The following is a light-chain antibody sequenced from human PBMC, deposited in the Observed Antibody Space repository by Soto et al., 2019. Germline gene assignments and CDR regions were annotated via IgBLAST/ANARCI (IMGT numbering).Light chain of an antibody. V-gene: IGKV1-39*01. CDR3: QQSYSCPYT. J-gene: IGKJ2*01. CDR1: QSITSY. Sequence: DIQMTQSPSSLSASVGDRVTITCRASQSITSYLNWYQQRPGKAPKLLIYAASNLQSGVPSRFSGSGSGTDFTLTISSLQPEDVATYYCQQSYSCPYTFGQGTKLEIK. CDR2: AAS.